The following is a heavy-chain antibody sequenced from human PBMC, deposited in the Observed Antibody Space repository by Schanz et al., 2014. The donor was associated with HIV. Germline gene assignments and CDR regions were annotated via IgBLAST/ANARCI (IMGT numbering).Heavy chain of an antibody. CDR1: GFTFSSYG. Sequence: QVQLVESGGGVVQPGRSLRLSCAASGFTFSSYGMHWVRQAPGKGLEWVAVISYDGSNKYYADSVKGRFTISRDISKNTLYLQMNSLRAEDTAVYYCAKEEQQLGGVGGYHFDYWDQGTLVVVSS. CDR3: AKEEQQLGGVGGYHFDY. V-gene: IGHV3-30*18. CDR2: ISYDGSNK. D-gene: IGHD6-13*01. J-gene: IGHJ4*02.